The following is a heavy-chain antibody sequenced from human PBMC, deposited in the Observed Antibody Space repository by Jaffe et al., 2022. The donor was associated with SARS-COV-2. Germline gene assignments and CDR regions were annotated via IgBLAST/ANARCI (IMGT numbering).Heavy chain of an antibody. CDR2: IYWDDDK. Sequence: QITLKESGPTLVKPTQTLTLTCTFSGFSLSTSGVGVGWIRQPPGKALEWLALIYWDDDKRYSPSLKSRLTITKDTSKNQVVLTMTNMDPVDTATYYCAHRAHYGDYVGADAFDIWGQGTMVTVSS. J-gene: IGHJ3*02. V-gene: IGHV2-5*02. CDR3: AHRAHYGDYVGADAFDI. D-gene: IGHD4-17*01. CDR1: GFSLSTSGVG.